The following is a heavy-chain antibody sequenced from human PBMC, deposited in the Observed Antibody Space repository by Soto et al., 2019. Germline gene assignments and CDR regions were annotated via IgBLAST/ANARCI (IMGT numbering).Heavy chain of an antibody. V-gene: IGHV1-18*01. CDR2: ISAYNGNT. J-gene: IGHJ4*02. CDR1: GYTFPSYG. Sequence: ASVKVSCKASGYTFPSYGISWVRQAPGQGLEWMGWISAYNGNTNYAQKLQGRVTMTTDTSTSTAYMELRSLRSDEDTAVYYCARLSGYSSSWSPSKSDYWGQGTLVTVSS. CDR3: ARLSGYSSSWSPSKSDY. D-gene: IGHD6-13*01.